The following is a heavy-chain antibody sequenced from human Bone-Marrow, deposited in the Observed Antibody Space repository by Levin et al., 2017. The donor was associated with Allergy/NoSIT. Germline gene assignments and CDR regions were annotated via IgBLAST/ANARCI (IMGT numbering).Heavy chain of an antibody. CDR3: AKAVTGTGTPHL. D-gene: IGHD6-19*01. V-gene: IGHV3-33*06. Sequence: GGSLRLSCAASGFTFSSYGMHWVRQAPGKGLEWVAVIWYDGSDKYYVDSVKGRFTISRHNSKKTLYLQMNSLRAEDTAVYYCAKAVTGTGTPHLWGQGTLVTVSS. J-gene: IGHJ4*02. CDR2: IWYDGSDK. CDR1: GFTFSSYG.